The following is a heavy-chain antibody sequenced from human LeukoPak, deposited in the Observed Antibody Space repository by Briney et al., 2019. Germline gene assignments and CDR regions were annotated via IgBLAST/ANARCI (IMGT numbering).Heavy chain of an antibody. CDR2: ISYDGSNK. Sequence: PGGSLRLSCAASGFTFSSYAMHWVRQATGKGLEWVAVISYDGSNKYYADSVKGRFTISRDNSKNTLYLQMNSLRAEDTAVYYCAREGPNYYYYYMDVWGKGTTVTVSS. CDR3: AREGPNYYYYYMDV. CDR1: GFTFSSYA. J-gene: IGHJ6*03. V-gene: IGHV3-30*01.